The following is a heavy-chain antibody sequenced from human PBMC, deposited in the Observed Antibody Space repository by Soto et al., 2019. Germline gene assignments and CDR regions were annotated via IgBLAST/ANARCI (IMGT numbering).Heavy chain of an antibody. CDR1: GFTLSSYW. D-gene: IGHD2-2*01. V-gene: IGHV3-7*01. Sequence: EVQLVESGGGLVQPGGSLRLSCAASGFTLSSYWMSWVRQAPGKGLAWVANIKQDESEKYYVDSVRGRFTISRDDAKNSRHLQMNSLRAEDTAVYYCARGPLGFCSTNSCASDYWGQGTLVTVSS. CDR3: ARGPLGFCSTNSCASDY. CDR2: IKQDESEK. J-gene: IGHJ4*02.